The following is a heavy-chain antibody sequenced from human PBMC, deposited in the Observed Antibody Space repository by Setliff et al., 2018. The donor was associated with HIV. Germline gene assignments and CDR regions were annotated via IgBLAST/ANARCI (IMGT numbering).Heavy chain of an antibody. Sequence: GGSLRLSCAASGFAFTGFWMSWARQAPGKGLEWVANINEDGNEKYYEGSVKGRFTISRDNAKNSLYLQMNSLRGDDTAVYYCAALSLRTNTVYGVISTRFDPWGRGTLVTV. D-gene: IGHD3-10*01. V-gene: IGHV3-7*03. J-gene: IGHJ5*02. CDR1: GFAFTGFW. CDR3: AALSLRTNTVYGVISTRFDP. CDR2: INEDGNEK.